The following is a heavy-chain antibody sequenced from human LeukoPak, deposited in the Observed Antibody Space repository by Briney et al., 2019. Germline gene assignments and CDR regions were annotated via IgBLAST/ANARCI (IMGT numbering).Heavy chain of an antibody. Sequence: SETLSLTCAVYGGSFSGYYWSWIRQPPGKGLEWIGEINHSGSSNYNPSLKSRVTITLDTSKNHFSLKLRSVTAADTAVYYCARGVYGDYKFDYWGQGTLVTVSS. J-gene: IGHJ4*02. CDR3: ARGVYGDYKFDY. V-gene: IGHV4-34*01. CDR1: GGSFSGYY. D-gene: IGHD4-17*01. CDR2: INHSGSS.